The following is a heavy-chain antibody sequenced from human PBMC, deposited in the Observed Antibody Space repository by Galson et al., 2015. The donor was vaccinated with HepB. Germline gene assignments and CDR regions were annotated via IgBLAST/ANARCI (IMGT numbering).Heavy chain of an antibody. V-gene: IGHV4-39*01. CDR2: IYYSGST. Sequence: ETLSLTCTVSGGSISSSSYYWGWIRQPPGKGLEWIGSIYYSGSTYYNPSLKSRVTISADTSKNQFSLKLSSVTAADTAVYYCAVAGSSWYSGLRPDYWGQGTLVTVSS. CDR1: GGSISSSSYY. D-gene: IGHD6-13*01. CDR3: AVAGSSWYSGLRPDY. J-gene: IGHJ4*02.